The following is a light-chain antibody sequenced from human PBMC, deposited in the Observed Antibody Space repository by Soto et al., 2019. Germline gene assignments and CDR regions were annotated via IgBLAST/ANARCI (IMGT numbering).Light chain of an antibody. CDR2: DAS. CDR3: QQYGSSRT. CDR1: QSVSSNN. J-gene: IGKJ1*01. V-gene: IGKV3D-20*01. Sequence: EIVLTQSPATLSLSPGERATLSCGASQSVSSNNLAWYQQKPGLAPRLLIYDASNRATGIPDRFSGSGSGTDFTLTISRLEPEDSAVYYCQQYGSSRTFGQGTKVDI.